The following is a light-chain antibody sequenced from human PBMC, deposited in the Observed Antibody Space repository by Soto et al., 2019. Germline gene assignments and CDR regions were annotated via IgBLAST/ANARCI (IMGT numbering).Light chain of an antibody. Sequence: QSVLTQPPSVSGASGQRVTISCTGSSPNIGAGYVVHWYQQLPGAAPKLLIFSDNNRPSGVPDRFSGSKSGTSASLAITGLRAEDEADYYCQSYDNNSDYVFGTGTKVTVL. CDR1: SPNIGAGYV. J-gene: IGLJ1*01. CDR2: SDN. V-gene: IGLV1-40*01. CDR3: QSYDNNSDYV.